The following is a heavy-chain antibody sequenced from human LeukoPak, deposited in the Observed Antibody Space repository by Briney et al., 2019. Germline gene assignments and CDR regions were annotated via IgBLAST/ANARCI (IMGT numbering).Heavy chain of an antibody. V-gene: IGHV3-33*01. CDR2: IWYDGSNK. D-gene: IGHD3-22*01. CDR3: ARESYYYDASGYQRSLPGDY. CDR1: GFTFSSYG. J-gene: IGHJ4*02. Sequence: GGSLRLSCAASGFTFSSYGMHWVRQAPGKGLEWVAVIWYDGSNKYYADSVKGRFTISRDNSKNTLYLQLNSLRAEDTAVYHCARESYYYDASGYQRSLPGDYWGQGTLVTVSS.